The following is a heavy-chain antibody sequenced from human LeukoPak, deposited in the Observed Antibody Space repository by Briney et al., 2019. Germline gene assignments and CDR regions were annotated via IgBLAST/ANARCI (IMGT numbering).Heavy chain of an antibody. J-gene: IGHJ4*02. D-gene: IGHD1-7*01. CDR2: ISSSSSYI. CDR1: GFTFSSYS. V-gene: IGHV3-21*01. CDR3: AGHITGTPRFY. Sequence: PGGSLRLSCAASGFTFSSYSMNWVRQAPGKGLEWVSSISSSSSYIYYADSVKGRFTISRDNAKNSLYLQMNGLRAEDTAVYYCAGHITGTPRFYWGQGTLVTVSS.